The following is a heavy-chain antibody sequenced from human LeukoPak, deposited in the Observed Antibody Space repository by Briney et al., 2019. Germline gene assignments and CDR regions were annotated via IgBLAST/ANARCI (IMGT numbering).Heavy chain of an antibody. CDR1: GNTFTNYD. J-gene: IGHJ3*02. CDR2: MNPNTGNP. Sequence: ASVKVSCKPSGNTFTNYDINWLRQATGQGLEWMGWMNPNTGNPDSAQKFQGRVTMTRNIYISTAYMELSSLRLEDTAVYYCARCTGGDCGGAFDIWGQGTMVTVSS. V-gene: IGHV1-8*01. D-gene: IGHD2-21*02. CDR3: ARCTGGDCGGAFDI.